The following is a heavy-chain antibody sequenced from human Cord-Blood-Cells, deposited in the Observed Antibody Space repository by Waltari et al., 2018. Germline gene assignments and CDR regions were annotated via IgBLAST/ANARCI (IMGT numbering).Heavy chain of an antibody. CDR3: TTDPLAARLFDY. CDR1: GFTFRNAW. V-gene: IGHV3-15*01. D-gene: IGHD6-6*01. Sequence: EVQLVESGGGLVKLGGSLRLPCAASGFTFRNAWLTWVRQAPGKGLEWVGRIKSKTDGGTTDYAAPVKGRFTISRDDSKNTLYLQMNSLKTEDTAVYYCTTDPLAARLFDYWGQGTLVTVSS. J-gene: IGHJ4*02. CDR2: IKSKTDGGTT.